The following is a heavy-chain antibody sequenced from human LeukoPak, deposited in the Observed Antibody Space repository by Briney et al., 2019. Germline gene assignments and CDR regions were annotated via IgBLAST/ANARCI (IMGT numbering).Heavy chain of an antibody. CDR1: GGSISNSIYY. CDR3: ARHYYDSSGYYPDY. CDR2: IYYSGST. V-gene: IGHV4-39*01. Sequence: SETLSLTCTVSGGSISNSIYYWGWNRQPPGKGLEWIGSIYYSGSTYYNPSLKSRVTISVDTTKNQFSLKLSSVTAADTAVYYCARHYYDSSGYYPDYWGQGTLVTVSS. J-gene: IGHJ4*02. D-gene: IGHD3-22*01.